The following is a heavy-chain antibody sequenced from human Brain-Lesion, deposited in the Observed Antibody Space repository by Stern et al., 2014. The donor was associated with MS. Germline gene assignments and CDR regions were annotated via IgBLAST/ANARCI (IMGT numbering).Heavy chain of an antibody. J-gene: IGHJ6*02. V-gene: IGHV4-61*02. Sequence: QVQLQESGPGLVKPSQTLSLSCTVSGGSISSGGYYWSWIRQPAGKGLEWIGRIFNSGRTSYNPSLQSPGTISIDPAKTQFSLRLNSMTAADTAVYYCARGRVVPGFQYYATDVWGQGTTVIVSS. CDR3: ARGRVVPGFQYYATDV. D-gene: IGHD2-2*01. CDR2: IFNSGRT. CDR1: GGSISSGGYY.